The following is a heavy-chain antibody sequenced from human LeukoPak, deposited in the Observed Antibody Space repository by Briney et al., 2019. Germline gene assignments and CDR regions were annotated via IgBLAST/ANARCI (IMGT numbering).Heavy chain of an antibody. V-gene: IGHV1-46*01. Sequence: VASVKVSCKASGYTVTSYYMHLVRQATGQGLEWMGIINPSGGSTSYAQKFQGRVTMTRDTSTSTVYMELSSLRSEDTAVYYCARGNLHGGSATDYWGQGTLVTVSS. D-gene: IGHD4-23*01. CDR2: INPSGGST. CDR1: GYTVTSYY. CDR3: ARGNLHGGSATDY. J-gene: IGHJ4*02.